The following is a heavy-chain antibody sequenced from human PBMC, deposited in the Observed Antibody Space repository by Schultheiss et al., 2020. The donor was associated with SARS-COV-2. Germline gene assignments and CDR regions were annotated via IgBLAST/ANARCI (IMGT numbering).Heavy chain of an antibody. V-gene: IGHV4-31*03. CDR2: IYYSGST. D-gene: IGHD3-10*01. Sequence: SQTLSLTCTVSGGSISSGGYYWSWIRQPPGKGLEWIGYIYYSGSTYYNPSLKSRVAISVDTSKNQFSLKLSSVTAADTAVYYCARILVYGPLTNWYFDLWGRGTLVTVSS. J-gene: IGHJ2*01. CDR1: GGSISSGGYY. CDR3: ARILVYGPLTNWYFDL.